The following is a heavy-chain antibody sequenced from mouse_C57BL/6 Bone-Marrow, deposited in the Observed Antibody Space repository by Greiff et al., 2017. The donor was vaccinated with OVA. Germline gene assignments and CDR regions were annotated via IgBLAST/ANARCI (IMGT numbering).Heavy chain of an antibody. CDR3: ARGAYYSNYGLFAY. CDR2: IYPGSGST. J-gene: IGHJ3*01. Sequence: QVQLQQPGAELVKPGASVKMSCKASGYTFTSYWITWVKQRPGQGLEWIGDIYPGSGSTNYNEKFKSKATLTVDTSSSTAYMQLSSLTSEDSAVYYCARGAYYSNYGLFAYWGQGTLVTVSA. CDR1: GYTFTSYW. V-gene: IGHV1-55*01. D-gene: IGHD2-5*01.